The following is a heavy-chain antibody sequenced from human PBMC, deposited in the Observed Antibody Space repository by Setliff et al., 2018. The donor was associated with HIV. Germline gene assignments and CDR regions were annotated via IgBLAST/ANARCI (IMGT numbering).Heavy chain of an antibody. V-gene: IGHV3-30*02. CDR1: GFTFSSYG. D-gene: IGHD6-13*01. Sequence: PGGSLRLSCAASGFTFSSYGMHWVRQAPGKGLEWVAVIWYDGSNKYYADSVKGRFTISRDNSKNTLYLQMNSLRAEDTAVYYCAKRSSYSSSWYYSDYWGQGTQVTAPQ. CDR3: AKRSSYSSSWYYSDY. CDR2: IWYDGSNK. J-gene: IGHJ4*02.